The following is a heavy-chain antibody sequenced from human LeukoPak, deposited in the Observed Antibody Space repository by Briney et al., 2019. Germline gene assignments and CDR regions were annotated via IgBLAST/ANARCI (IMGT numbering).Heavy chain of an antibody. D-gene: IGHD3-22*01. CDR1: GFTFNRNG. CDR2: IWFDGSRE. J-gene: IGHJ4*02. Sequence: GGSLRLSCAASGFTFNRNGMHRVRQAPGKGLEWVALIWFDGSREYYGDSVKGRFIISRDNSKNTLYLQMNSLRAEDTAVYYCARWLSYKIDSNGFLDYWGQGTLVTVSS. V-gene: IGHV3-33*01. CDR3: ARWLSYKIDSNGFLDY.